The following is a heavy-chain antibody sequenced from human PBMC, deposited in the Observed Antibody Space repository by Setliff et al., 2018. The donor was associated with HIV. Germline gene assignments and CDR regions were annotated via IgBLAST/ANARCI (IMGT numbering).Heavy chain of an antibody. CDR3: ARVWFGEAIFDY. V-gene: IGHV1-3*01. D-gene: IGHD3-10*01. CDR2: INAGKGNT. CDR1: GYTFTSYA. J-gene: IGHJ4*02. Sequence: GASVKVSCKASGYTFTSYAMHWVRQAPGQRLEWMGWINAGKGNTKSSQKFQGRVTITRDTSASTAYMELSSLRPEDTAVYYCARVWFGEAIFDYWGQGTLVTVSS.